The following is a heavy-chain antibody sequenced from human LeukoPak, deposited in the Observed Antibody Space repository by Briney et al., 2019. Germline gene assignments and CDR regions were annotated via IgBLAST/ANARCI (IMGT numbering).Heavy chain of an antibody. CDR1: GGSISSYY. J-gene: IGHJ6*03. Sequence: SETPSLTCTVSGGSISSYYWSWIRQPPGKGLEWIGYIYYSGSTNYNPSPKSRVIITVDTSKDQFSLELSSVTAADTAVYYCAIGIDSNSGLVDYYIDVWGKGTTVTVSS. CDR2: IYYSGST. CDR3: AIGIDSNSGLVDYYIDV. D-gene: IGHD6-6*01. V-gene: IGHV4-59*01.